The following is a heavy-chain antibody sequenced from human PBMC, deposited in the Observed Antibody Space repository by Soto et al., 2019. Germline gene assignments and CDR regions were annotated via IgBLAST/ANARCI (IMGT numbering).Heavy chain of an antibody. CDR1: GFTFSNFA. CDR3: AKKGIAVNGKGYVAY. J-gene: IGHJ4*02. CDR2: ISTAGRTT. Sequence: EVQLLESGGGVVQPGGSLRLSCAASGFTFSNFAMGWVRQAPGKGLEWVSHISTAGRTTYYADSVKGRFTITRDNSKNTLCLQRDSLTADDTAEYYGAKKGIAVNGKGYVAYWGQGSLVTVSS. D-gene: IGHD6-19*01. V-gene: IGHV3-23*01.